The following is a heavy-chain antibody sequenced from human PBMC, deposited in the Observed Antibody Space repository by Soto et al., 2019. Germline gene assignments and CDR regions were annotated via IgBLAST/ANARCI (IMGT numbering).Heavy chain of an antibody. V-gene: IGHV2-5*02. D-gene: IGHD2-15*01. Sequence: QITLKESGPTVVQPTQTLTLTCSFSGFSLSTSAEGVAWIRQPPGKALEWLALIYWDDDERYSPFLKSRLTIAKDTSKNQLVLTMTNMDPVDTATYFCAHKGGRGAAMDVWGQGATVTVSS. CDR1: GFSLSTSAEG. CDR2: IYWDDDE. J-gene: IGHJ6*02. CDR3: AHKGGRGAAMDV.